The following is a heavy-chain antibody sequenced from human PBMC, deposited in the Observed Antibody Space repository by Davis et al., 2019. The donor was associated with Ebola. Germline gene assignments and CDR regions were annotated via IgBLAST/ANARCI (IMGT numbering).Heavy chain of an antibody. CDR1: GFTFSSYW. CDR2: ISNDGSIK. D-gene: IGHD5-18*01. V-gene: IGHV3-30-3*01. CDR3: ARERDTRMEYYYGMDV. J-gene: IGHJ6*04. Sequence: GESLKISCAASGFTFSSYWMHWVRQAPGKGLEWVAIISNDGSIKYYADSVKGRFTISRDNSKNTLYLQMISLRAEDTAVYYCARERDTRMEYYYGMDVWGKGTTVTVSS.